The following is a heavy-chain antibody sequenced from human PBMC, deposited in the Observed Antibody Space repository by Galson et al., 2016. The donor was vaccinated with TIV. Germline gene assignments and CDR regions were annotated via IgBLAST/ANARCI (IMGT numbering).Heavy chain of an antibody. J-gene: IGHJ4*02. D-gene: IGHD3-3*02. CDR2: ISGYSGKT. CDR3: ARDAVLSSGGLDS. V-gene: IGHV1-18*01. CDR1: GYSLEAYG. Sequence: SVKVSCKASGYSLEAYGISCLRQAPGQGPEWMGWISGYSGKTNYAQKFQGRAIMTTDKSTNTAYVELRSLRFDDTAVYYCARDAVLSSGGLDSWGQGTLIIVSS.